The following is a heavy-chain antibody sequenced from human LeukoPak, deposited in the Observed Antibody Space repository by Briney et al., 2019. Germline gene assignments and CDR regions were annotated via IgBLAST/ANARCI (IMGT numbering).Heavy chain of an antibody. V-gene: IGHV3-23*01. D-gene: IGHD4-17*01. J-gene: IGHJ4*01. CDR2: ISDSGDYT. CDR1: GFTFSTYA. Sequence: GGSLRLSCAASGFTFSTYAMTWVRQSPGKGLEWVSAISDSGDYTYFADSVKGRFTISRDNSKNTLYLQMNSLRVEDTAVYYCAKARWRVADYVIGEYWGQGILVTVSS. CDR3: AKARWRVADYVIGEY.